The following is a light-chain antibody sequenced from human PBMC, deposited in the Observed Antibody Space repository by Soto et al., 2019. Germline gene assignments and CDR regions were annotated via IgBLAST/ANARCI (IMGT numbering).Light chain of an antibody. CDR2: LGS. CDR1: QSLLHSNGYNY. J-gene: IGKJ5*01. V-gene: IGKV2-28*01. CDR3: MQALQTPRNT. Sequence: DIVMTQSPLSLPVTPGEPASISCRSSQSLLHSNGYNYLDWYLQKPGQSPQLLIYLGSNRASGVPDRFSGSGSGTDFTLKISRVEAEDVGVYYCMQALQTPRNTFGQGTDWRL.